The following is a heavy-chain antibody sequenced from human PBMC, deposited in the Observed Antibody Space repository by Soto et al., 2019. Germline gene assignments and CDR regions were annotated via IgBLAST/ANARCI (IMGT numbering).Heavy chain of an antibody. Sequence: SESTDLACMFCGDTIRNSYCSWIRQPPGKGLEWIGYIYYSGSTNYNPSLQSRVTISVDTSKNQFSLKLSSVTAADTAVYYCARAVLPATAPFDYWGEGTLVTVSS. CDR2: IYYSGST. CDR3: ARAVLPATAPFDY. D-gene: IGHD2-2*01. J-gene: IGHJ4*02. CDR1: GDTIRNSY. V-gene: IGHV4-59*01.